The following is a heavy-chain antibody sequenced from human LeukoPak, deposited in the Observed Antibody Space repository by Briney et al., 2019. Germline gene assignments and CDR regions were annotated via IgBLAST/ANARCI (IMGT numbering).Heavy chain of an antibody. Sequence: GGSLRLSCAPSGFTFSRHAMHWVHQAPGKGLEWVAIISNDGSRKYYAHSVEGRFTISRDNSKNTLYLQMDSLRAEDTAVYYCARDRAWNYFDYWGQGTLVTVSS. J-gene: IGHJ4*02. CDR1: GFTFSRHA. CDR3: ARDRAWNYFDY. D-gene: IGHD3-3*01. V-gene: IGHV3-30*03. CDR2: ISNDGSRK.